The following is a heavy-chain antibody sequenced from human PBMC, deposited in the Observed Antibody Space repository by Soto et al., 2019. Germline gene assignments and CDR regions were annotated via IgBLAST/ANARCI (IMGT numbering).Heavy chain of an antibody. D-gene: IGHD2-2*02. CDR1: GGSISSYY. CDR3: AREGVRYCSSTSCYRPQVRGYYYGMDV. J-gene: IGHJ6*02. V-gene: IGHV4-39*02. CDR2: IYYSGST. Sequence: SETLSLTCTVSGGSISSYYWGWIRQPPGKGLEWIGSIYYSGSTYYNPSLKSRVTISVDTSKNQFSLKLSSVTAADTAVYYCAREGVRYCSSTSCYRPQVRGYYYGMDVWGQGTTVTVSS.